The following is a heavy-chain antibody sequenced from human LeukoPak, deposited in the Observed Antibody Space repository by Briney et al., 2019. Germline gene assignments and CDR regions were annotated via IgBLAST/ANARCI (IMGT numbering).Heavy chain of an antibody. CDR3: ARIHRYCSGGACYVLDN. Sequence: ASETLSLTCVVSGGSVSGYYWGWIRQPPGRGLEWIGYVYYSGSTNYNPSFKSRITISVDTSRNQFSLQLSSVTAADTAVHYCARIHRYCSGGACYVLDNWGQGTLVAVSS. V-gene: IGHV4-59*02. CDR2: VYYSGST. CDR1: GGSVSGYY. D-gene: IGHD2-15*01. J-gene: IGHJ4*02.